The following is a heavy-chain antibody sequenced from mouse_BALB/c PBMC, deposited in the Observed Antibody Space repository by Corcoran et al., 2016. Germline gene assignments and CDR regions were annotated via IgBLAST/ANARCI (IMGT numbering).Heavy chain of an antibody. CDR2: INPYTGEP. V-gene: IGHV9-3-1*01. J-gene: IGHJ4*01. D-gene: IGHD6-1*01. Sequence: QIQLVQSGPELKKPGETVKISCKASGYTFTNYGMNWVKQAPGKGLKWMVWINPYTGEPTYADDFKGRFAFSLETSASTAYLQINNLKNEDTATYFWAREPYAMDYWGQGTSVTVSS. CDR3: AREPYAMDY. CDR1: GYTFTNYG.